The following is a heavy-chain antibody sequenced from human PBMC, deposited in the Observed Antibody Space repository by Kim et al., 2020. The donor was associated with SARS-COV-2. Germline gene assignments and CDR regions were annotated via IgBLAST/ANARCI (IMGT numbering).Heavy chain of an antibody. CDR3: VREPSN. Sequence: GSAPDYAASVNGRFTISRDAAKRSVSLQMNSLTPEDTAVYYCVREPSNWGQGTLVTVSS. CDR2: GSAP. V-gene: IGHV3-11*01. J-gene: IGHJ4*02.